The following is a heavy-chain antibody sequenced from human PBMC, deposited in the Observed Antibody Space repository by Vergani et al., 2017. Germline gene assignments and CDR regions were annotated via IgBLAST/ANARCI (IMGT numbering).Heavy chain of an antibody. CDR3: ARDEVTMVRGVIYYYGMDV. D-gene: IGHD3-10*01. CDR1: GYTFTSYG. Sequence: QVQLVQSGAEVKKPGASVKVSCKASGYTFTSYGISWVRQAPGQGLEWMGWINPNSGGTNYAQKFQGRVTMTRDTSISTAYMELSRLRSDDTAVYYCARDEVTMVRGVIYYYGMDVWGQGTTVTVSS. CDR2: INPNSGGT. J-gene: IGHJ6*02. V-gene: IGHV1-2*02.